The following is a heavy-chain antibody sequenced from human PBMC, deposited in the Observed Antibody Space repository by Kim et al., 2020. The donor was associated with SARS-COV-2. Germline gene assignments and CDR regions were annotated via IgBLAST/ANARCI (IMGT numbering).Heavy chain of an antibody. CDR1: GFIFNTHS. J-gene: IGHJ5*01. V-gene: IGHV3-48*02. Sequence: GGSLRLSCLVSGFIFNTHSMDWVRQAPGKGLEWISYISHTGSPTNYADSVKGRFTISRDDAKNSLYLQMNSLRDEDTALYYCVRTVGYCADDCYRWFDSWGQGTLVTVSS. CDR2: ISHTGSPT. D-gene: IGHD2-21*02. CDR3: VRTVGYCADDCYRWFDS.